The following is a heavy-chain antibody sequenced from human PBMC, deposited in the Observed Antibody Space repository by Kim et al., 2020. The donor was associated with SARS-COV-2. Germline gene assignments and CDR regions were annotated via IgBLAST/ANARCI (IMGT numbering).Heavy chain of an antibody. CDR2: IYYSGST. CDR3: ARGVVPAVNDY. Sequence: SETLSLTCTVSGGSISSSSYYWGWIRQPPGKGLEWIGSIYYSGSTYYNPSLKSRVTISVDTSKNQFSLKLSSVTAADTAVYYCARGVVPAVNDYWGQGTLVTVSS. CDR1: GGSISSSSYY. V-gene: IGHV4-39*01. J-gene: IGHJ4*02. D-gene: IGHD2-2*01.